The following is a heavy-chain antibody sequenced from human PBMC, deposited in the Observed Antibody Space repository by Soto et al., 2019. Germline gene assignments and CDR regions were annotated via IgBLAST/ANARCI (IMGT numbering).Heavy chain of an antibody. J-gene: IGHJ6*02. CDR2: ISYDGSNK. CDR3: TTDLPFDYGRLYYYGMDV. CDR1: GFSFSSYA. V-gene: IGHV3-30-3*01. D-gene: IGHD4-17*01. Sequence: QPGGSLRLSCAASGFSFSSYAMHWVRQAPGKGLEWVAVISYDGSNKYYADSVKGRFTISRDNSKDTLYLQMNSLRAEDTAVYYCTTDLPFDYGRLYYYGMDVWGQGTTVTVSS.